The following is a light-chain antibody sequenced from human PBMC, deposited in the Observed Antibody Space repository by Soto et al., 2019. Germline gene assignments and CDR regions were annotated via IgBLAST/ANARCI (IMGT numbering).Light chain of an antibody. CDR3: QQYGSSPLT. J-gene: IGKJ4*01. CDR2: VAS. CDR1: QSVSNNY. Sequence: IVLTQSPCTLSLSPGERATLSCRASQSVSNNYLACYQQKPGQAPRLLIYVASYRATGIPDRFSGSGSGTDFTLTISRLEPEDFAVYYCQQYGSSPLTFGGGTKVDIK. V-gene: IGKV3-20*01.